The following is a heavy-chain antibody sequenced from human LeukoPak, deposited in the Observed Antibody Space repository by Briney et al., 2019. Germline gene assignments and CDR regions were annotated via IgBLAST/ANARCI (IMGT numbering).Heavy chain of an antibody. CDR1: VGSISNSYY. V-gene: IGHV4-39*07. Sequence: ASETLSLTCTVSVGSISNSYYWGWIRQPPGKGPEWIGSIYYTGTTYCNPSLKSRVTISIDTSKKQFSLKVTSVTAADTAVYFCARAPVVVLAATLFDYWGQGALVTVSS. J-gene: IGHJ4*02. CDR2: IYYTGTT. CDR3: ARAPVVVLAATLFDY. D-gene: IGHD2-15*01.